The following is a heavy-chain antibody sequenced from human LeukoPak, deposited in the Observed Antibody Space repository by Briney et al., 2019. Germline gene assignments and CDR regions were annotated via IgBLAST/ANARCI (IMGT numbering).Heavy chain of an antibody. CDR1: GFTFSTYG. D-gene: IGHD5-12*01. CDR3: ARAMRSGYDY. V-gene: IGHV3-48*01. Sequence: GGSLRLSCAASGFTFSTYGMNWVRQAPGKGLEWVSYISDSSDAIYYPDSVRGRFTISRDNAKNSLYLQMNSLRGEDTAVYYCARAMRSGYDYWGQGTLVTVSS. CDR2: ISDSSDAI. J-gene: IGHJ4*02.